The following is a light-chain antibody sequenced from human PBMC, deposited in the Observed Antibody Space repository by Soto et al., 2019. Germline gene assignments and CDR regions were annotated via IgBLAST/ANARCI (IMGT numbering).Light chain of an antibody. Sequence: QSVLTQPPSVYGSPGQSVAISCTGTSSDVGSYNRVSWYQQPPGTAPKLMIYDVSNRPSGVPDRFSGSKSGNTASLTISGLQADDEADYYCSSFTTSSTYVFGTGTKLTVL. J-gene: IGLJ1*01. CDR2: DVS. V-gene: IGLV2-18*02. CDR1: SSDVGSYNR. CDR3: SSFTTSSTYV.